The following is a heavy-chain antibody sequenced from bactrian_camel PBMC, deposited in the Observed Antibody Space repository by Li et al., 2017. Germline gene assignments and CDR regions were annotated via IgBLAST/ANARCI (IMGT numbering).Heavy chain of an antibody. CDR2: IDDDGNT. CDR3: AKETYGLPSD. J-gene: IGHJ4*01. V-gene: IGHV3S1*01. D-gene: IGHD5*01. Sequence: HVQLVESGGGSVETGGSLRLSCTASRDDVIRDCITWFFQAPGNDCELVSCIDDDGNTYYADSVKGRFTISQDNAKNTLYLQLNSLETVDTAMYYCAKETYGLPSDWGQGTQVTVS. CDR1: RDDVIRDC.